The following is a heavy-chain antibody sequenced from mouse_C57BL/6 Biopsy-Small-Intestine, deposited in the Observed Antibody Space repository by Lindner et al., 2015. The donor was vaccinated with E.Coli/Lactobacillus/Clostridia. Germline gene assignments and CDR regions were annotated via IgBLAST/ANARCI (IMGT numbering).Heavy chain of an antibody. CDR1: GYAFSSYW. Sequence: VQLQESGAELVKPGASVKISCKASGYAFSSYWMNWVKQRPGKGLEWIGQIYPGDGDTNYNGKFKGKATFTAHTSSNTAYMQLSSLTTEDSAIYYCARSFPGFAYWGQGTLVTVSA. V-gene: IGHV1-80*01. CDR2: IYPGDGDT. J-gene: IGHJ3*01. CDR3: ARSFPGFAY.